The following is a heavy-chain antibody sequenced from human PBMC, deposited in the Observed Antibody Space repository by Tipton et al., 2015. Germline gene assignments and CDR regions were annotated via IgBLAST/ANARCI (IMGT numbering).Heavy chain of an antibody. CDR2: IYYRGST. J-gene: IGHJ2*01. CDR3: ARDAGRYYDSSGLSWYFDL. D-gene: IGHD3-22*01. CDR1: GGSLSSGSYY. Sequence: TLSLTCTVSGGSLSSGSYYWSWIRQPPGKGLEWIGYIYYRGSTNYNPSLKSRVTISVDTSKNQFSLKLSSVTAADTAVYYCARDAGRYYDSSGLSWYFDLWGRGTLVTVSS. V-gene: IGHV4-61*01.